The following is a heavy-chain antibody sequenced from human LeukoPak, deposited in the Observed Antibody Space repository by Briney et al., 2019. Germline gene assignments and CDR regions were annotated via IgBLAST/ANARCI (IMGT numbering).Heavy chain of an antibody. D-gene: IGHD1-26*01. J-gene: IGHJ3*02. CDR2: IWYDGSKK. CDR1: GFTFSSYG. V-gene: IGHV3-33*01. Sequence: GRSLRLSCAASGFTFSSYGMHWVRQAPGKGLEWVAVIWYDGSKKYYADSVKGRFTISRDNSKNTLYLQMNSLRAEDTAVYYCARDRGISGSYNDAFDIWGQGTMVTVSS. CDR3: ARDRGISGSYNDAFDI.